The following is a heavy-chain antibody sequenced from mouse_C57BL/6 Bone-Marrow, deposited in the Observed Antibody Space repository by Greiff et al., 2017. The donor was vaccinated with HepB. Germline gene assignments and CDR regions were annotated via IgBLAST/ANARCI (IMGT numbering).Heavy chain of an antibody. CDR2: INPNYGTT. CDR3: ARWGITTVVRGRYYYAMDY. J-gene: IGHJ4*01. V-gene: IGHV1-39*01. Sequence: VQLQQSGPELVKPGASVKISCKASGYSFTDYNMNWVKQSNGKSLEWIGVINPNYGTTSYNQKFKGKATLTVDQSSSTSYMQLNSLTSEDSAVYYCARWGITTVVRGRYYYAMDYWGQGTSVTVSS. CDR1: GYSFTDYN. D-gene: IGHD1-1*01.